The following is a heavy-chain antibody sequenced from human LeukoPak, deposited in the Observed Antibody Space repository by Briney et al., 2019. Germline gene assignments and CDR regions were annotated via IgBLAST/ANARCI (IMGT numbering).Heavy chain of an antibody. V-gene: IGHV3-23*01. CDR2: ISGSGGST. CDR1: GFTFSRYD. CDR3: AGRGSGSYFDY. J-gene: IGHJ4*02. Sequence: GGSLRLSCAASGFTFSRYDMSWVRQAPGKGLEWVSAISGSGGSTYYADSVKGRFTISRDNSKNTLYLQMNSLRAEDTAVYYCAGRGSGSYFDYWGQGTLVTVSS. D-gene: IGHD3-10*01.